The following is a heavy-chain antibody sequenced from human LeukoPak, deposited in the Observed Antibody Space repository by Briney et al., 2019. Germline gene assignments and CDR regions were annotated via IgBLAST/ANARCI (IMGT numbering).Heavy chain of an antibody. Sequence: PSETLSLTCTVSGGSISNYYWSWIRQPPGKGLEWIGYIYYSGSTNYNPSLKGRVTISVDTSKNQFSLKLSSVTAADTAVYYCATSWFGEFSWFDPWGQGTLVTVSS. V-gene: IGHV4-59*01. CDR3: ATSWFGEFSWFDP. CDR1: GGSISNYY. D-gene: IGHD3-10*01. CDR2: IYYSGST. J-gene: IGHJ5*02.